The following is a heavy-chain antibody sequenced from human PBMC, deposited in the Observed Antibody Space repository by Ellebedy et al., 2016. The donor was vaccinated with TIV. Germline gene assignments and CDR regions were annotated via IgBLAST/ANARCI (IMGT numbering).Heavy chain of an antibody. CDR1: GFTFSSYD. V-gene: IGHV3-30*03. CDR3: ARHTYYDFWSGYRYFDY. J-gene: IGHJ4*02. Sequence: GESLKISCAASGFTFSSYDMHRVRQAPGKGLEWVAVISYDGSIEYYADSVKGRFTISRDNSKNTEYLQMNSLRAEDTAVYYCARHTYYDFWSGYRYFDYWGQGTLVTVSS. CDR2: ISYDGSIE. D-gene: IGHD3-3*01.